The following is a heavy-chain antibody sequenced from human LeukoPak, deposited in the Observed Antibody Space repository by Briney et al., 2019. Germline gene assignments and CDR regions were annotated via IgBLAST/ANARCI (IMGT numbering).Heavy chain of an antibody. J-gene: IGHJ5*02. Sequence: GGSLRLSCAASGFTFSSYSMNWVRQAPGKGLEWVSSISSSSSYIYYADSVKGRFTISRDNAKNSLYLQMSSLRAEDTAVYYCAREEGFNWFDPWGQGTLVTVSS. V-gene: IGHV3-21*01. CDR2: ISSSSSYI. CDR1: GFTFSSYS. CDR3: AREEGFNWFDP.